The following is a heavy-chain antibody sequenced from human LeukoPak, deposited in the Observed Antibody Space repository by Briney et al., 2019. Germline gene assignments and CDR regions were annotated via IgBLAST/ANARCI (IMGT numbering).Heavy chain of an antibody. Sequence: SETLSLTCTVSGGSISSYYWSWIRQPPGKGLEWIGYIYYSGSTNYNPSLKSRVTISVDTSKNRFSLKLSSVTAADTAVYYCARGPNYPSPSPFDYWGQGTLVTVSS. CDR1: GGSISSYY. CDR2: IYYSGST. V-gene: IGHV4-59*08. J-gene: IGHJ4*02. CDR3: ARGPNYPSPSPFDY. D-gene: IGHD5-24*01.